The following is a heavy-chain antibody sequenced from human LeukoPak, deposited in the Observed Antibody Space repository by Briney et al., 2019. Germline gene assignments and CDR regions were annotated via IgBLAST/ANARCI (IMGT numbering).Heavy chain of an antibody. Sequence: SETLSLTCTVSGGSISSYYWSWIRQPPGKGVEWIGYIYYSGTTNYNPSLKSRVTISVDTSKNQFSLKLSSVTAADTAVYYCARGQHWRMGGFDPWGQGTLVTVSS. J-gene: IGHJ5*02. CDR1: GGSISSYY. CDR3: ARGQHWRMGGFDP. V-gene: IGHV4-59*01. D-gene: IGHD3-3*02. CDR2: IYYSGTT.